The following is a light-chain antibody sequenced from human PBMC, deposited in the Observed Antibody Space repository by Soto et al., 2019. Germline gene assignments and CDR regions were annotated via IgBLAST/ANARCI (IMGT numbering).Light chain of an antibody. CDR3: QQYNNWPPLT. CDR1: QSVRSSN. Sequence: EMVMTQSPATLSVSPGERATLNCRASQSVRSSNLAWYQHKPGQAXRLLIYGASTRATGIPARFSGSGSGTEFTLTISSLQSEDFAVYYCQQYNNWPPLTFGGGTKVDIK. CDR2: GAS. J-gene: IGKJ4*01. V-gene: IGKV3-15*01.